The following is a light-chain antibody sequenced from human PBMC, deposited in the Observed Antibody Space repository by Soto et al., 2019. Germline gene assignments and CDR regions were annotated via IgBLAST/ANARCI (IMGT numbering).Light chain of an antibody. CDR2: RNN. Sequence: QSVLTQAPSASGAPGQRVTISCSGASSNIGSNYVYWYQQFPGTAPKLLILRNNQRPSGVPDRFSGSKSGTSASLAISGLRSEDEADYHCAAWDDSLKSVVFGGGTQLTVL. CDR3: AAWDDSLKSVV. V-gene: IGLV1-47*01. J-gene: IGLJ2*01. CDR1: SSNIGSNY.